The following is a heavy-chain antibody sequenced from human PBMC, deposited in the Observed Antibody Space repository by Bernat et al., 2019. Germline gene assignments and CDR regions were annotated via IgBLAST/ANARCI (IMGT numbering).Heavy chain of an antibody. Sequence: QVQLVQSGAEVKKPGSSVKVSCKASGGTFSSYTISWVRQAPGQGLEWMGRIIPILGIANYAQKFQGRVTITADKSTSTAYMELSSLRSEDTAVYYCARDLPYTDGGDAFDIWGQGTMVTVSS. CDR1: GGTFSSYT. J-gene: IGHJ3*02. CDR2: IIPILGIA. D-gene: IGHD2-2*02. V-gene: IGHV1-69*08. CDR3: ARDLPYTDGGDAFDI.